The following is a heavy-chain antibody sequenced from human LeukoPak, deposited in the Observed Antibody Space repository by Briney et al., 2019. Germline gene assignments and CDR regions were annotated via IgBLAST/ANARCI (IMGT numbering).Heavy chain of an antibody. CDR3: ARDTGYKVAFDI. CDR2: IKEDGSDK. V-gene: IGHV3-7*01. D-gene: IGHD5-12*01. CDR1: GFTFSTYW. Sequence: GGSLRLSCAASGFTFSTYWMSWVRQAPGKGLEWVANIKEDGSDKYYVESVKGRFTISRDNAKNSLYLQMNSLRAEDTALYYCARDTGYKVAFDIWGQGTMVTVSS. J-gene: IGHJ3*02.